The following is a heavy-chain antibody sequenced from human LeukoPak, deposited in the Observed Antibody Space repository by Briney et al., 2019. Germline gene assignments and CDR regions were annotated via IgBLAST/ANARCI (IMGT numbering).Heavy chain of an antibody. CDR3: ARVPDYYDSSGYYHDAFDI. J-gene: IGHJ3*02. V-gene: IGHV1-18*01. CDR2: ISAYNGNT. CDR1: GYTFTSYG. Sequence: ASVKVSCKASGYTFTSYGISCVRQAPGQGLEWMGWISAYNGNTNYAQKLQGRVTMTTDTSTSTAYMELRSLRSDDTAVYYCARVPDYYDSSGYYHDAFDIWGQGTMVTVSS. D-gene: IGHD3-22*01.